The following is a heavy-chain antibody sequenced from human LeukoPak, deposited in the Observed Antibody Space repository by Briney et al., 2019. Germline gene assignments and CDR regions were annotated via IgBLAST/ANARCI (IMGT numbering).Heavy chain of an antibody. J-gene: IGHJ3*02. Sequence: ASVKVSCKVSGYSLSEISVHWIRQVPGRGLEWMGSFETEDDEPLYAQKFQGRVTMTEDTSTDTAYMELSSLSSEGTAVYYCASGNEVTLDGFAIWGQGTMVTVSS. CDR3: ASGNEVTLDGFAI. CDR1: GYSLSEIS. D-gene: IGHD2-8*01. CDR2: FETEDDEP. V-gene: IGHV1-24*01.